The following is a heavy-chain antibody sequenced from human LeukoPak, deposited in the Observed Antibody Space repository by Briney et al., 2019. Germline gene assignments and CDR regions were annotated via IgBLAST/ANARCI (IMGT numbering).Heavy chain of an antibody. D-gene: IGHD6-19*01. CDR1: GYTFTGYY. J-gene: IGHJ4*02. CDR2: INPNSGGT. Sequence: ASVKVSCKASGYTFTGYYIHWVRQAPGQGLEWMGWINPNSGGTNYAQKFQGRVTMTRGTSISTAYMELNRLRSDDTAVYYCARDSHSSGWYLPDYWGQGTLVTVSS. V-gene: IGHV1-2*02. CDR3: ARDSHSSGWYLPDY.